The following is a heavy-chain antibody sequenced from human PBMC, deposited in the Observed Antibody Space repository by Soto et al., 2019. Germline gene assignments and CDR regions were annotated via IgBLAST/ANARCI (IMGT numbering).Heavy chain of an antibody. CDR3: ANRVGSPGSFDF. V-gene: IGHV2-5*01. D-gene: IGHD6-25*01. CDR1: GFSLSTSGVS. CDR2: IYWKDDK. Sequence: SGPTMVNPTPTVTMTSTYYGFSLSTSGVSVGWIRQPPGKDLERLAFIYWKDDKRYRPSLKSRLTISKDKSKKQVVLTMTNMDHADTATYDCANRVGSPGSFDFWGQGTRVTVSS. J-gene: IGHJ4*02.